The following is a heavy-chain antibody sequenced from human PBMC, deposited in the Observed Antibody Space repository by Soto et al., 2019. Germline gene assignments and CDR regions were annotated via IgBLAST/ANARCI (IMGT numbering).Heavy chain of an antibody. CDR1: GGSFSGYY. V-gene: IGHV4-34*01. Sequence: PSETLSLTCAVYGGSFSGYYWSWIRQPPGKGLEWIGEINHSGSTNYNPSLKSRATISVDTSKNQFSLKLSSVTAADTAVYYCARTLYCTNGVCYKYYYYYYGMDVWGQGTTVTVSS. J-gene: IGHJ6*02. CDR2: INHSGST. D-gene: IGHD2-8*01. CDR3: ARTLYCTNGVCYKYYYYYYGMDV.